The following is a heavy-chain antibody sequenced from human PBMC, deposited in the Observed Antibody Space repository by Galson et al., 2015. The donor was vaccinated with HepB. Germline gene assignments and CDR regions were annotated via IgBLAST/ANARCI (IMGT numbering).Heavy chain of an antibody. J-gene: IGHJ5*02. D-gene: IGHD6-13*01. V-gene: IGHV1-3*01. CDR3: ARASIAAAAPFGWFDP. CDR2: INAGNGNT. CDR1: GYTFTSYA. Sequence: SVKVSCKASGYTFTSYAMHWVRQAPGQRLEWMGWINAGNGNTKYSQKFQGRVTFTRDTSASTAYMELSSLRSEDTAVYYCARASIAAAAPFGWFDPWGQGTLVTVSS.